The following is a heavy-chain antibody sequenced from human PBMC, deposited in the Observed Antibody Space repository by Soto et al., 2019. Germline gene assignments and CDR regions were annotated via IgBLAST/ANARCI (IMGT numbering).Heavy chain of an antibody. CDR1: GDSVSSNSAA. V-gene: IGHV6-1*01. D-gene: IGHD5-18*01. CDR2: TYYRSKWYN. Sequence: SQPRSVTCGISGDSVSSNSAAWNWIRQSPSRGLEWLGRTYYRSKWYNDYAVSVKSRITINPDTSKNQFSLQLNSVTPEDTAVYYCARERGYDNVDTAMGGLYYYYGMDVWGQGTTVTVSS. J-gene: IGHJ6*02. CDR3: ARERGYDNVDTAMGGLYYYYGMDV.